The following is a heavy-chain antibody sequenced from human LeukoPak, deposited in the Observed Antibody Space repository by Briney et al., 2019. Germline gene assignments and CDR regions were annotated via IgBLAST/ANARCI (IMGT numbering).Heavy chain of an antibody. V-gene: IGHV3-23*01. CDR1: GFTFSSYG. D-gene: IGHD5-18*01. CDR2: ISGSGGST. J-gene: IGHJ4*02. CDR3: AKDTDSYGYVFDY. Sequence: TGGSLRLSCAASGFTFSSYGMSWVRQAPGKGLEGVSAISGSGGSTYYADSVKGRFTISRDNSKNTLYPQMNSLRAEDTAVYYCAKDTDSYGYVFDYWGQGTLVTVSS.